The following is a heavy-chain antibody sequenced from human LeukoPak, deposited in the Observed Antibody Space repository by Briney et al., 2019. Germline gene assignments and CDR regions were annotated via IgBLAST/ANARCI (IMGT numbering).Heavy chain of an antibody. CDR1: GYTFTTYG. D-gene: IGHD3-22*01. J-gene: IGHJ4*02. Sequence: ASVKVSCKTSGYTFTTYGIIWVRQAPGQGLEWMGWINPNSGGTNYAQKFQGRVTMTRDTSISTAYMELSRLRSDDTAVYYCARGSPYYYDSSGDDWGQGTLVTVSS. V-gene: IGHV1-2*02. CDR2: INPNSGGT. CDR3: ARGSPYYYDSSGDD.